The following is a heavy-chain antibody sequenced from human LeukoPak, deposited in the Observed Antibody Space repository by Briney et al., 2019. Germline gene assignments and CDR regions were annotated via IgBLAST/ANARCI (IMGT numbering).Heavy chain of an antibody. CDR1: GFTFSDYY. D-gene: IGHD2-2*01. Sequence: KPGGSLRLSCAASGFTFSDYYMSWIRQAPGKGLEWVSYISSSGSTIYYADSVKGRFTIFRDNAKNSLYLQMNSLRAEDTAVYYCATWGLGYCSSTSCYSFDYWGQGTLVTVSS. J-gene: IGHJ4*02. CDR3: ATWGLGYCSSTSCYSFDY. CDR2: ISSSGSTI. V-gene: IGHV3-11*04.